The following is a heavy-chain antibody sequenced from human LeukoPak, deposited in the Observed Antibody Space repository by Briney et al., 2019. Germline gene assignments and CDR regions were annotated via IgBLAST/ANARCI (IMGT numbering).Heavy chain of an antibody. CDR3: ASPYYYDRSSYYHFFDH. CDR2: VNPNSGGT. V-gene: IGHV1-2*02. J-gene: IGHJ4*02. D-gene: IGHD3-22*01. CDR1: GYTFTGNY. Sequence: ASVKVSCKASGYTFTGNYMHWLRQAPGQGLQWMGWVNPNSGGTNYAQKFQGRVTMTRDTSISTAYMELNSLRTEDTAVYYCASPYYYDRSSYYHFFDHWGQGTLVTVSS.